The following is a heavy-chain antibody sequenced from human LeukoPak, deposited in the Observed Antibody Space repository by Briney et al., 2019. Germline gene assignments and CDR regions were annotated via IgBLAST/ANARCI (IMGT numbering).Heavy chain of an antibody. J-gene: IGHJ5*02. CDR2: IYYSGST. V-gene: IGHV4-59*01. CDR3: ARAPGPYSSSRRFDP. CDR1: GFTFTNVW. D-gene: IGHD6-13*01. Sequence: GSLRLSCAASGFTFTNVWMSWVRQAPGKGLEWIGYIYYSGSTNYNPSLKSRVTISVDTSKNQFSLKLSSVTAADTAVYYCARAPGPYSSSRRFDPWGQGTLVTVSS.